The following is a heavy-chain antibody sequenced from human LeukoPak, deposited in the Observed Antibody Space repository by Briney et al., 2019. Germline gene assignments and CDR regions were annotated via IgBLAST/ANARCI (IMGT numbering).Heavy chain of an antibody. Sequence: GGSLRLSCAASGFTFSSYAMSWVRQAPGKGLEWVSAISGIGGTTYYADSVKGRFTISRDNSKNTLYLQMNSLRVEDTAVYYCAKDPFDQRYFDLWGRGTLVTVSS. CDR2: ISGIGGTT. CDR3: AKDPFDQRYFDL. CDR1: GFTFSSYA. D-gene: IGHD3-9*01. V-gene: IGHV3-23*01. J-gene: IGHJ2*01.